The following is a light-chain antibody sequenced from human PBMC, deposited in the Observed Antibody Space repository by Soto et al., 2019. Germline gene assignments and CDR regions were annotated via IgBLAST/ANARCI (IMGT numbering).Light chain of an antibody. J-gene: IGKJ3*01. V-gene: IGKV2-28*01. Sequence: DIVMTQSPLSLPVTPGEAASISCRSSESLLFTNGYNYLDWYVQKPGQSPQLLIYLGSHRAPGVPDRVSGSGSGTDFTLKISRVEADDVGFYYCMQGVETPFTFGPGTKVDIK. CDR3: MQGVETPFT. CDR1: ESLLFTNGYNY. CDR2: LGS.